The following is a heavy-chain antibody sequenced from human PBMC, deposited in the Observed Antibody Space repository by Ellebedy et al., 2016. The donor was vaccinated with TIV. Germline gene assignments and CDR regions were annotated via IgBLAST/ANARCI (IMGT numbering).Heavy chain of an antibody. CDR3: ARSRYRNGMDV. J-gene: IGHJ6*02. V-gene: IGHV3-13*05. CDR1: GFTFSSYD. Sequence: GESLKISCAASGFTFSSYDMHWVRQATGKGLERVSAIGTAGDPYYPGSVKGRFTISRENAKNSLYLQMNSLRAGDTAVYYCARSRYRNGMDVWGQGTTVTVSS. CDR2: IGTAGDP. D-gene: IGHD3-16*02.